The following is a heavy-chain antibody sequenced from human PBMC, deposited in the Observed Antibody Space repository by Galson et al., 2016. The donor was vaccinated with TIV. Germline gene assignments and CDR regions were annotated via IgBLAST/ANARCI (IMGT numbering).Heavy chain of an antibody. J-gene: IGHJ4*02. CDR3: ARFVYGDYVDY. CDR1: GYTFSAYH. CDR2: ISPNSGDT. Sequence: SVKVSCKASGYTFSAYHMHWVRQAPGQGLEWMGWISPNSGDTNYPQKFQGRVTMTRDTSITTAYMELTTLTSDDTAVYYCARFVYGDYVDYWGQGTLVTASS. V-gene: IGHV1-2*02. D-gene: IGHD4-17*01.